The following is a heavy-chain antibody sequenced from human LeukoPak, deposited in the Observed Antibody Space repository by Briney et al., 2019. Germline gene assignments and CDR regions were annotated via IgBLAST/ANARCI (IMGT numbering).Heavy chain of an antibody. V-gene: IGHV3-53*01. CDR1: GFTVSSNY. J-gene: IGHJ4*02. CDR2: IYSGGFT. D-gene: IGHD5-12*01. CDR3: ARGRYSGYDLSFDY. Sequence: PRGSLRLSCAASGFTVSSNYMSWVRQAPGKGLEWVSIIYSGGFTYYAGSVKGRFTISRDTSKNTLYLQMNSLRAEDTAVYYCARGRYSGYDLSFDYWGQGTLVTVSS.